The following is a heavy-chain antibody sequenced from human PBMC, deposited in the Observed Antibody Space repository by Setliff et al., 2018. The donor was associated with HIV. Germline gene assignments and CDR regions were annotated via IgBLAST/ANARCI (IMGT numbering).Heavy chain of an antibody. CDR2: IIPIFGTA. J-gene: IGHJ3*02. D-gene: IGHD6-13*01. CDR3: ARDTGQQLVGFDI. Sequence: SVKVSCKASGVTFSNYAIGWVRQAPGQGLEWMGGIIPIFGTANYAQKFQGRVTITTDESTITAYMELSSLRSEDTAVYYCARDTGQQLVGFDIWGQGTMVTVSS. CDR1: GVTFSNYA. V-gene: IGHV1-69*05.